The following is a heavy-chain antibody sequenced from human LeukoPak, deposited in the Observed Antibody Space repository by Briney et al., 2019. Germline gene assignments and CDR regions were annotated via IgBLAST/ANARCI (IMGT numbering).Heavy chain of an antibody. CDR1: GYTFTSYG. CDR2: ISAYNGNT. Sequence: ASVKVSCKASGYTFTSYGISWVRQAPGQGLEWMGWISAYNGNTNYAQKLQGRVTMTTDTSTSTAYMELRSLRSDDTAVYYCARGPESPYYYYYYMDVWGKGTTVTISS. D-gene: IGHD1-14*01. V-gene: IGHV1-18*01. J-gene: IGHJ6*03. CDR3: ARGPESPYYYYYYMDV.